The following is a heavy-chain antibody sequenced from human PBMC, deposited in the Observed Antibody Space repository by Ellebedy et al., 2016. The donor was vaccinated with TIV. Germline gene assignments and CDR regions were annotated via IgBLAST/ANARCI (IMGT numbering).Heavy chain of an antibody. Sequence: SETLSLXXAVYGGSFTDYCWSWIRQAPGKGLEWIGEVDHSGRTNYNPSLKSRVTISLDTSRNQFSLKLNSVTAADTAVYYCARGVRHSYGSGSSDFDYWGQGTLVTVSS. CDR1: GGSFTDYC. D-gene: IGHD3-10*01. CDR3: ARGVRHSYGSGSSDFDY. CDR2: VDHSGRT. J-gene: IGHJ4*02. V-gene: IGHV4-34*01.